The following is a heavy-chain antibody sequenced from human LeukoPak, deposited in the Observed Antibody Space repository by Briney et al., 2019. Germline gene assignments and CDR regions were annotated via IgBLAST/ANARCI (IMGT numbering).Heavy chain of an antibody. Sequence: SETLSLTCTVSDYSISSGYYWGWIRQPPGKGLEWIGSIYHSGSTYYNPSLKSRVTISVDTSKNQFSLKLSSVTAADTAVYYCARWYYYGSGRRQFDYWGQGTLVTVSS. CDR1: DYSISSGYY. V-gene: IGHV4-38-2*02. CDR3: ARWYYYGSGRRQFDY. CDR2: IYHSGST. D-gene: IGHD3-10*01. J-gene: IGHJ4*02.